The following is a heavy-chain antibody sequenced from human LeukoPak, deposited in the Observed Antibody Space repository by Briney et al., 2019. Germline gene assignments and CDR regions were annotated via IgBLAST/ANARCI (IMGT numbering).Heavy chain of an antibody. J-gene: IGHJ4*02. V-gene: IGHV3-23*01. CDR1: GFTFSSYG. Sequence: GGSPRLSCAASGFTFSSYGMSWVRQAPGKGLEWVSAISGSGGSTYYADSVKGRFTISRDDAKNTLYLQMNSLRADDTAVYYCARQGTLDFWGQGTLVTVSS. CDR2: ISGSGGST. CDR3: ARQGTLDF.